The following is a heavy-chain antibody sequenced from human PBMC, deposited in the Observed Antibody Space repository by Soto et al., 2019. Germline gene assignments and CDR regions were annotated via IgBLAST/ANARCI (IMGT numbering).Heavy chain of an antibody. CDR1: GGSFSGYY. CDR3: ARLVVVAAFDY. Sequence: SETLSLTCAVYGGSFSGYYWSWIRQPPGKGLEWIGEINHSGSTNYNPSLKGRVTISVDTSKNQFSLKLSSVTAADTAVYYCARLVVVAAFDYWGQGTLVTVSS. V-gene: IGHV4-34*01. J-gene: IGHJ4*02. D-gene: IGHD2-15*01. CDR2: INHSGST.